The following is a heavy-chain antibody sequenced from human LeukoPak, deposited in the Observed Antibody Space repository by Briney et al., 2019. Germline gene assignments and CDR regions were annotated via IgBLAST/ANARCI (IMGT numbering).Heavy chain of an antibody. Sequence: ASETLSLTCTVSGGCISSYYWSWIRQPPGKGLEWIGYIYYSGSTNYNPSLKSRVTISVDTSKNQFSLKLSSVIAADTAVYYCARTTEGYCSSASCFGFSYSYYMDVWGKGTTVTISS. V-gene: IGHV4-59*01. CDR1: GGCISSYY. CDR2: IYYSGST. CDR3: ARTTEGYCSSASCFGFSYSYYMDV. D-gene: IGHD2-2*01. J-gene: IGHJ6*03.